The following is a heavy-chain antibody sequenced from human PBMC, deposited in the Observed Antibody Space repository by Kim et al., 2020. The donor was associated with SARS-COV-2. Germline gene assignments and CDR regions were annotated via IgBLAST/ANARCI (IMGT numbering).Heavy chain of an antibody. D-gene: IGHD1-26*01. CDR3: ARDGVGATRYYGYHDY. CDR1: GFTFRTSG. Sequence: GGSLRLSCVASGFTFRTSGMHWVRQAPGKGLEWVAIIRYDGSNIYYGDSVKGRFTISRDNSKSMVFLQMNSLRAEDTAVYYCARDGVGATRYYGYHDYWGQGTLVTVSS. CDR2: IRYDGSNI. V-gene: IGHV3-33*01. J-gene: IGHJ4*02.